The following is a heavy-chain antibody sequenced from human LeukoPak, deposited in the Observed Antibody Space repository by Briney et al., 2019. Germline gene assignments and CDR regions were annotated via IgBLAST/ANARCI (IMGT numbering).Heavy chain of an antibody. V-gene: IGHV3-23*01. CDR2: ISDSGGGT. Sequence: PGGSLRLSCAVSGITLSNYGMSWVRQAPGKGLEWVAGISDSGGGTKYADSVKGRFTISRDNPKNTLSLQMSSLRAEDTAVYFCAKRGVVIRVFLVGFHKEAYYFDSWGQGALVTVSS. CDR3: AKRGVVIRVFLVGFHKEAYYFDS. D-gene: IGHD3-10*01. J-gene: IGHJ4*02. CDR1: GITLSNYG.